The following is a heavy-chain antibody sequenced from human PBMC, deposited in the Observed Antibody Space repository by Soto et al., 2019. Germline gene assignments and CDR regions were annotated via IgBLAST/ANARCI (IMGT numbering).Heavy chain of an antibody. CDR1: GGTFSSYA. D-gene: IGHD6-13*01. CDR2: IIPIFGTA. Sequence: QVQLVQSGAEVKKPRSSVKVSCKASGGTFSSYAISWVRQAPGQGLEWMGGIIPIFGTANYAQMFQGRVTITAAESRSTAYMELSSLSSEDTAVYYCARGVYAYYYYGMDVWGQGTTVTVS. J-gene: IGHJ6*02. CDR3: ARGVYAYYYYGMDV. V-gene: IGHV1-69*01.